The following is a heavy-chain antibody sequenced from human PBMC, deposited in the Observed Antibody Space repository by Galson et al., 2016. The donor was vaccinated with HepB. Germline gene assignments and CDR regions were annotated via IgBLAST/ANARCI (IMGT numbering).Heavy chain of an antibody. Sequence: SLRLSCAASGFTFGDYAMTWFRQAPGKGLEWVGFIRSKDYGGTTEYAASVKGRFTISRDDSKSIAYLQMNSLKAEDTAMYYCTLYDFWSYGMDAWGQGTTVTVSS. CDR2: IRSKDYGGTT. J-gene: IGHJ6*01. D-gene: IGHD3-3*01. CDR3: TLYDFWSYGMDA. CDR1: GFTFGDYA. V-gene: IGHV3-49*03.